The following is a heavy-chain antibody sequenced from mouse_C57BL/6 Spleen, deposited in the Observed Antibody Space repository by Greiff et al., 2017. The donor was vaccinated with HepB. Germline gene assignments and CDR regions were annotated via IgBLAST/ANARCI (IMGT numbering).Heavy chain of an antibody. V-gene: IGHV5-17*01. CDR2: ISSGSSTI. D-gene: IGHD2-4*01. CDR3: ARHYDYDNYAMDY. CDR1: GFTFSDYG. Sequence: EVQRVESGGGLVKPGGSLKLSCAASGFTFSDYGMHWVRQAPEKGLEWVAYISSGSSTIYYADTVKGRFTISRDNAKNTLFLQMTSLRSEDTAMYYCARHYDYDNYAMDYWGQGTSVTVSS. J-gene: IGHJ4*01.